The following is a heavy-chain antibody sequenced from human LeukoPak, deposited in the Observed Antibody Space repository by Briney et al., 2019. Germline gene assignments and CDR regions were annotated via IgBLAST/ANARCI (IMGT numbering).Heavy chain of an antibody. J-gene: IGHJ4*02. CDR2: ISSSGTTI. Sequence: PGGSLRLSCAASGFTFSSYEMNWVRQAPGKGLEWVSDISSSGTTIHYADSVKGRFTISRDNAKNSLYLQMNSLRAEDTAVYYCARGHDSSGYSHWGQGTLVTVSS. D-gene: IGHD3-22*01. V-gene: IGHV3-48*03. CDR3: ARGHDSSGYSH. CDR1: GFTFSSYE.